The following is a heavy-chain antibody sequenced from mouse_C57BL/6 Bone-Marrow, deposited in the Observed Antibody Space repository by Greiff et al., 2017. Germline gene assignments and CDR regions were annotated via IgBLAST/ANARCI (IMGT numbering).Heavy chain of an antibody. CDR1: GYTFTDYE. V-gene: IGHV1-15*01. D-gene: IGHD2-12*01. J-gene: IGHJ4*01. CDR3: TRFHYSLYYYAMDY. CDR2: IDPETGGT. Sequence: QVQLQQSGAELVRPGASVTLSCKASGYTFTDYEMHWVKQTPVHGLEWIGAIDPETGGTAYNQKFKGKAILTADKSSSTAYMELRSLTSEDSAVYYCTRFHYSLYYYAMDYWGQGTSVTVSS.